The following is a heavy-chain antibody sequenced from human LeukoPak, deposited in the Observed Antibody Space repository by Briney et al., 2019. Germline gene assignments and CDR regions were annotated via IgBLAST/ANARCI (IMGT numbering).Heavy chain of an antibody. CDR3: ARERSPGVTTIGTYYYYYYMDV. CDR2: ITTGSTYI. J-gene: IGHJ6*03. Sequence: PGGSLRLSCSASAFTFSDYTMIWVRQAPGEGLEWVSWITTGSTYIYYADSVKGRFTIYRDNAKNSLYLQMTRLRAEDTAVYYCARERSPGVTTIGTYYYYYYMDVWGKGTTVTISS. V-gene: IGHV3-21*01. D-gene: IGHD5-12*01. CDR1: AFTFSDYT.